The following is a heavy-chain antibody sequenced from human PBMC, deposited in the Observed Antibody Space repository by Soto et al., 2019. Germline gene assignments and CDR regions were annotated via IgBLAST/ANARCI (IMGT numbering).Heavy chain of an antibody. J-gene: IGHJ5*02. CDR3: ARGVKYGAYSRWFDP. Sequence: QVQLVQSGAEVKKPGASVKVSCKASGYTFTSYYINWVRQATGQGLEYLGWMNPNSGNTGYVQKFQGRVTMTRDTSISTAYMELSSLRSEDTAVYFCARGVKYGAYSRWFDPWGQGTLVTVSS. V-gene: IGHV1-8*01. CDR1: GYTFTSYY. D-gene: IGHD4-17*01. CDR2: MNPNSGNT.